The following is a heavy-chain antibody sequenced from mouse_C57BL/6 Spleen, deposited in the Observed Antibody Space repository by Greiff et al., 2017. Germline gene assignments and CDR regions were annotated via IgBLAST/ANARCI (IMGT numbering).Heavy chain of an antibody. Sequence: VQLQQSGAELVKPGASVKLSCKASGYTFTSYWMHWVKQRPGQGLEWIGMIHPNSGSTNYNEKFKSKATLTVDKSSSTAYMQLSSLTSEDSAVYYCARHWDGYFDVWGTGTTVTVSS. V-gene: IGHV1-64*01. CDR1: GYTFTSYW. CDR3: ARHWDGYFDV. CDR2: IHPNSGST. J-gene: IGHJ1*03. D-gene: IGHD4-1*01.